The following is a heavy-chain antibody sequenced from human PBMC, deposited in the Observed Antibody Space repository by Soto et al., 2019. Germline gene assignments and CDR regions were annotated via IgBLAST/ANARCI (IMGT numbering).Heavy chain of an antibody. CDR2: IYHSGST. V-gene: IGHV4-30-2*01. CDR3: ARVPDR. J-gene: IGHJ5*02. D-gene: IGHD2-2*01. Sequence: SETLRLTCSLYGSTISSGVESRSWIRQPPGKGLEWIGYIYHSGSTYYNPSLKSRVTISVDRSKNQFSLKLSSVTAADTAVYYCARVPDRWGQGTLVTVSS. CDR1: GSTISSGVES.